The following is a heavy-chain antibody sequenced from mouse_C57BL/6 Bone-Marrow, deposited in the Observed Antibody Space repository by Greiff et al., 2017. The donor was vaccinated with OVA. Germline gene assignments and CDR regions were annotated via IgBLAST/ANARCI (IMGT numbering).Heavy chain of an antibody. V-gene: IGHV7-1*01. J-gene: IGHJ3*01. CDR3: ARDDIYYDYTWFAY. D-gene: IGHD2-4*01. CDR1: GFTFSDFY. CDR2: SRNKANDYTT. Sequence: EVNVVESGGGLVQSGRSLRLSCATSGFTFSDFYMEWVRQAPGKGLEWIAASRNKANDYTTEYSASVKGRFIVSRDTSQSILYLQMNALRAEDTAIYYCARDDIYYDYTWFAYWGQGTLVTVSA.